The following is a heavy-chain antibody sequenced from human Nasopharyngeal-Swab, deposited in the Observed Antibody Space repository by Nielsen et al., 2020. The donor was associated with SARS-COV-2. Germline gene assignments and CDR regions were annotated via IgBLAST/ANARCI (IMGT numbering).Heavy chain of an antibody. V-gene: IGHV3-7*04. CDR2: IKQDGSEK. CDR1: GFTFSSYW. J-gene: IGHJ4*02. CDR3: ARGDILTPYYFDY. Sequence: GGSLRLSCAASGFTFSSYWMGWVRQAPGKGLEWVANIKQDGSEKYYVDSVKGRFTISRDNAKNSLYLQMNSLRAEDTAVYYCARGDILTPYYFDYWGQGTLVTVSS. D-gene: IGHD3-9*01.